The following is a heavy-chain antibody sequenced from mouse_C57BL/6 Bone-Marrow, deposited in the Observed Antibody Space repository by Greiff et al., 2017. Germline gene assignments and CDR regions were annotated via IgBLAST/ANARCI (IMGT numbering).Heavy chain of an antibody. D-gene: IGHD3-2*02. CDR3: ARRGAVQLRLFAY. Sequence: EVMLVESGGDLVKPGGSLKLSCAASGFTFSSYGMSWVRQTPDKRLEWVATISSGGSYTYYPDSVKGRFTISRDNAKNTLYLQMSSLKSEDTAMYYCARRGAVQLRLFAYWGQGTLVTVSA. J-gene: IGHJ3*01. CDR2: ISSGGSYT. V-gene: IGHV5-6*01. CDR1: GFTFSSYG.